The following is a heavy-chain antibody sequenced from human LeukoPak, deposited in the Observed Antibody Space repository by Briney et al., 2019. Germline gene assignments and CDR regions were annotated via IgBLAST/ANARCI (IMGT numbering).Heavy chain of an antibody. CDR2: ISAYNGNT. CDR1: GYTFTSYG. V-gene: IGHV1-18*01. J-gene: IGHJ4*02. CDR3: ARGSSSQLWLTRGCYFDY. Sequence: ASVKVSCKASGYTFTSYGISWVRQAPGQGLEWMGWISAYNGNTNYAQKLQGRVTMTTDTSTSTAYMELRSLRSDDTAVYYCARGSSSQLWLTRGCYFDYWGQGTLVTVSS. D-gene: IGHD5-18*01.